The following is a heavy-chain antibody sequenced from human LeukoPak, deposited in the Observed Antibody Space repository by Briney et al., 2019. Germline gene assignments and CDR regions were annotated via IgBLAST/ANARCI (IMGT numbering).Heavy chain of an antibody. D-gene: IGHD2-2*02. V-gene: IGHV3-48*01. J-gene: IGHJ4*02. Sequence: GGSLRLSCAASGFTFSSYSMSWVRQAPGKGLEWVSYISSVSTIYHADSVKGRFTISRDNAKNSLYLQMNSLRAEDTAFYYCAKDYSLYCSSASCYTPFDYWGQGALVTVSS. CDR3: AKDYSLYCSSASCYTPFDY. CDR2: ISSVSTI. CDR1: GFTFSSYS.